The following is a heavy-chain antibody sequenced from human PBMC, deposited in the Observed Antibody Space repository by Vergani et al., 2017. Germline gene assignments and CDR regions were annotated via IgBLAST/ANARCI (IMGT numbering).Heavy chain of an antibody. Sequence: QVQLQESGPGLVKPSETLSLTCTVSGYSISSGYYWGWIRQPPGKGLEWIGSIYHSGSTYYNPSLKSRVTISVDTSNNQFSLKLSSVTAAYTAVYYCARGLWFGELSFFFAFDIWGQGTMVTVSS. CDR2: IYHSGST. D-gene: IGHD3-10*01. V-gene: IGHV4-38-2*02. CDR1: GYSISSGYY. J-gene: IGHJ3*02. CDR3: ARGLWFGELSFFFAFDI.